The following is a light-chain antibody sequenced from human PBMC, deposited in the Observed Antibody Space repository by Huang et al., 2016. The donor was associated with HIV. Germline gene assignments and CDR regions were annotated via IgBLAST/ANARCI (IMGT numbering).Light chain of an antibody. V-gene: IGKV1-12*01. CDR1: QDIGSY. CDR3: QQGNSFPLT. J-gene: IGKJ4*01. Sequence: DIQMTQSPSSVSASVGDRVTITCRASQDIGSYLAWYQQKPGKAPKVLIYAASSLESGVPIRFTDSGFGTHFALTIDSLQPEDFATYYCQQGNSFPLTFGGGTKVQI. CDR2: AAS.